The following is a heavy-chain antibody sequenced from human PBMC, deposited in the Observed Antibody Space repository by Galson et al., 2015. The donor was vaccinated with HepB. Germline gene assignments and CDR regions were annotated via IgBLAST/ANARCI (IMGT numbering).Heavy chain of an antibody. CDR3: ASKNAGTGAFDI. CDR1: GFTFRDYC. Sequence: SLRLSCAASGFTFRDYCMHWVRQAPGKGLEWVAVIWYDGSNKYYADSVKGRFTISRDNSKNTLYLQMNSLRAEDTAVYYCASKNAGTGAFDICGQVTMVTVSS. V-gene: IGHV3-33*08. CDR2: IWYDGSNK. J-gene: IGHJ3*02. D-gene: IGHD6-13*01.